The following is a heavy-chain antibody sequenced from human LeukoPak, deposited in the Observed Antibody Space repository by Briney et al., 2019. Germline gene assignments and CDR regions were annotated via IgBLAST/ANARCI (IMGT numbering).Heavy chain of an antibody. D-gene: IGHD6-19*01. CDR2: INYSGNT. CDR3: ARSSGWSFFDC. J-gene: IGHJ4*02. CDR1: GGSISSYY. Sequence: KPSETLSLTCTVSGGSISSYYWSWIRQTPGKGLEWIGCINYSGNTDYSPSLKSRLTISVDTSKNQFSLRLRPVTAADTAVYYCARSSGWSFFDCWGQGSLVTVSS. V-gene: IGHV4-59*01.